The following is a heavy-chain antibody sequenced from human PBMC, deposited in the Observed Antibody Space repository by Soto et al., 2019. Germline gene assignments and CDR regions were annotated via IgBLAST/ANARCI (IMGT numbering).Heavy chain of an antibody. D-gene: IGHD3-3*01. CDR1: GYTFTSYY. Sequence: ASVKVSCKASGYTFTSYYMHWVRQAPGQGLEWMGIINPSGGSTSYAQKFQGRVTMTRDTSTSTVYMELSSLRSEDTAVYYCARAVTGDFWSGYYFWLDPWGQGTLVTVSS. CDR2: INPSGGST. J-gene: IGHJ5*02. CDR3: ARAVTGDFWSGYYFWLDP. V-gene: IGHV1-46*01.